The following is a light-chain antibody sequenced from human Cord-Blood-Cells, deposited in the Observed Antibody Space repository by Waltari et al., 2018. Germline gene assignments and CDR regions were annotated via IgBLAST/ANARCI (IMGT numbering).Light chain of an antibody. J-gene: IGKJ4*01. V-gene: IGKV3-11*01. CDR3: HQRINWPLT. Sequence: EIVLTQSPATLSLSPGERAKLYSKASQSVSSYLAWYQQKPGQAPRLLLYDASNRATGIQARFSGSGSGTDFTLTISSLEPEDFAVYYCHQRINWPLTFGGGTKVEIK. CDR1: QSVSSY. CDR2: DAS.